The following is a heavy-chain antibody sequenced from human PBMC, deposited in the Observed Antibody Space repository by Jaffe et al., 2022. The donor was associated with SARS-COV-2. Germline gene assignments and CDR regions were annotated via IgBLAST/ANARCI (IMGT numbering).Heavy chain of an antibody. J-gene: IGHJ4*02. CDR3: ARDSGSYTGDY. CDR2: ISSNGGST. CDR1: GFTFSSYA. D-gene: IGHD1-26*01. V-gene: IGHV3-64*01. Sequence: EVQLVESGGGLVQPGGSLRLSCAASGFTFSSYAMHWVRQAPGKGLEYVSAISSNGGSTYYANSVKGRFTISRDNSKNTLYLQMGSLRAEDMAVYYCARDSGSYTGDYWGQGTLVTVSS.